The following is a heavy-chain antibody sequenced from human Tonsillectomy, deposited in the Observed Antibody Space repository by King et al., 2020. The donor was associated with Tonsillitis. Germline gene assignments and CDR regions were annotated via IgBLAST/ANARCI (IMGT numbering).Heavy chain of an antibody. CDR1: GFTISTYN. Sequence: QLVQSGGGLVQPGGSRRLSCGASGFTISTYNMNWVRQAPGKGLEWVSYIGSSSTTISYADSVKGRFTISRDNAKNSLYLQMNSLRAEDTAVYYCARGYYGSGSYPLDSWGQGTLVTVSS. CDR2: IGSSSTTI. V-gene: IGHV3-48*01. CDR3: ARGYYGSGSYPLDS. D-gene: IGHD3-10*01. J-gene: IGHJ4*02.